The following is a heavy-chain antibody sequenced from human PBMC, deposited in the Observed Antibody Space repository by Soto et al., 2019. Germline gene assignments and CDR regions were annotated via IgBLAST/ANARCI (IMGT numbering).Heavy chain of an antibody. Sequence: SETLSVTCTVSGGSISSGGYYWSWIRQHPGKGLEWIGYIYYSGSTYYNPSLKSRVTISVDTSKNQFSLKLSSVTAADTAVYYCARGQPAAPYHYYYKDVWGKGTTVTVSS. CDR1: GGSISSGGYY. CDR2: IYYSGST. J-gene: IGHJ6*03. V-gene: IGHV4-31*03. CDR3: ARGQPAAPYHYYYKDV. D-gene: IGHD2-2*01.